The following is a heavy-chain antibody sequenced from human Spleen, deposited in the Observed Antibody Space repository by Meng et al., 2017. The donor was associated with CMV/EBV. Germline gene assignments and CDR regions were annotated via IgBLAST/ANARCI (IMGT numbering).Heavy chain of an antibody. V-gene: IGHV4-30-4*01. J-gene: IGHJ5*02. D-gene: IGHD3-10*01. CDR1: GGSMSSGNYY. CDR2: INHSGST. Sequence: QVELQEWGPGLVDPSPTVSIACTVAGGSMSSGNYYWSWIRQPPGKGLEWIGEINHSGSTNYNPSLKSRVTISVDTSKNQFSLKLSSVTAADTAVYYCARGGMVRGVISWGQGTLVTVSS. CDR3: ARGGMVRGVIS.